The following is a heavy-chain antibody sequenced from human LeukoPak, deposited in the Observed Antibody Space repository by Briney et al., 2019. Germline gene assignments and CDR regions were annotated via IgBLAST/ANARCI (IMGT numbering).Heavy chain of an antibody. V-gene: IGHV3-23*01. Sequence: GGSLRLSCAASGFTFSSYAMSWVRQAPGKGPEWVSAISGSGGSTYYADSVKGRFTISRDNSKNTLYLQMNSLRAEDTAVYYCAKNSGSYWNAFDIWGQGTMVTVSS. CDR3: AKNSGSYWNAFDI. CDR1: GFTFSSYA. D-gene: IGHD1-26*01. J-gene: IGHJ3*02. CDR2: ISGSGGST.